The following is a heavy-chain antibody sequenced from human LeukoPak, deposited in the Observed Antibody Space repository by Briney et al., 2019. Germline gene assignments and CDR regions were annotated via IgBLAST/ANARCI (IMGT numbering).Heavy chain of an antibody. Sequence: PSETLSLTCTVSGGSINSGSYYWSWIRQPAGGGLEWIGRINTSGSTNYNPSLKTRVTISVDTSKNQFSLKLSSVTAADTAVYYCARSAPFNWFDPWGQGTLVTVSS. J-gene: IGHJ5*02. CDR2: INTSGST. V-gene: IGHV4-61*02. CDR1: GGSINSGSYY. CDR3: ARSAPFNWFDP.